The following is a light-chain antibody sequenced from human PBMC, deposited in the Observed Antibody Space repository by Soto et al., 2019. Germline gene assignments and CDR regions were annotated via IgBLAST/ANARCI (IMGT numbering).Light chain of an antibody. CDR3: QQAITFPLT. V-gene: IGKV1-12*01. CDR2: AAS. CDR1: QGVSSW. J-gene: IGKJ4*01. Sequence: DIQMTQSPSSVSASVGDSVIITGRASQGVSSWLAWYQHKPGTAPKLLIYAASTLQCGVPSRFSGSGSGTDFSLTISSLQPEDSATYYCQQAITFPLTLGGGTKVEI.